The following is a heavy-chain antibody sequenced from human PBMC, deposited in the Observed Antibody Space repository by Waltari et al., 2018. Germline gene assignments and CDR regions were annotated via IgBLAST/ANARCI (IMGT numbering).Heavy chain of an antibody. V-gene: IGHV3-7*04. J-gene: IGHJ5*02. Sequence: DVQLVESGGGSVQPGGSLSLSFVASMFPLSRYWMSWVRQAPGKGLEWVANIRHDGDAKDYVDSVKGRFTISRDNAKNSLFLQMNSLKAEDTAVYYCARGGSYINSWGQGTRVTVSS. CDR3: ARGGSYINS. D-gene: IGHD3-16*01. CDR1: MFPLSRYW. CDR2: IRHDGDAK.